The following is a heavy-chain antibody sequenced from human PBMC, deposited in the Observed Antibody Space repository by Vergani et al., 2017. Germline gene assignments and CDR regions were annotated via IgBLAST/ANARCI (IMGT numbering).Heavy chain of an antibody. J-gene: IGHJ6*03. CDR2: ISPYTNNT. CDR3: AKGPLRFLEWFPSPEYYFMDV. Sequence: QVQLVQSGAEVKKPGASVKVSCKASGYIFTSYGITWVRQAPGQGLEWMGWISPYTNNTDFAQKLQGGVAMTIDTSTSTAYMELRSLKSDDTAMYYCAKGPLRFLEWFPSPEYYFMDVWGKGTTVTVSS. V-gene: IGHV1-18*01. D-gene: IGHD3-3*01. CDR1: GYIFTSYG.